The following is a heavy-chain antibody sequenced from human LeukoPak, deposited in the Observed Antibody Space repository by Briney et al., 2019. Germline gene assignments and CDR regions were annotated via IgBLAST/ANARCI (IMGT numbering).Heavy chain of an antibody. CDR2: INPNSGGT. Sequence: ASVKVSCKASGYTFTSYYMHWVRQAPGQGLEWMGWINPNSGGTNYAQKFQGRVTMTRDTSISTAYMELSRLRSDDTAVYYCARSPKQQLVRGYNYFDYWGQGTLVTVSS. CDR1: GYTFTSYY. D-gene: IGHD6-13*01. CDR3: ARSPKQQLVRGYNYFDY. V-gene: IGHV1-2*02. J-gene: IGHJ4*02.